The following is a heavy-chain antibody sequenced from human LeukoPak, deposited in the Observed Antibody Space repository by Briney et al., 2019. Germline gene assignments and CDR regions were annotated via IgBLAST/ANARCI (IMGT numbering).Heavy chain of an antibody. CDR3: ARGGGSCYSGICAFDI. D-gene: IGHD2-15*01. Sequence: GESLKISCKGSGYSFTSYWIGWVRQMPGKGLEWMGIIYPGDSDTRYSPSFQGQVTISADKSISTAYLQWSSLKASDTAMYYCARGGGSCYSGICAFDIWGQGTMITVSS. J-gene: IGHJ3*02. CDR1: GYSFTSYW. CDR2: IYPGDSDT. V-gene: IGHV5-51*01.